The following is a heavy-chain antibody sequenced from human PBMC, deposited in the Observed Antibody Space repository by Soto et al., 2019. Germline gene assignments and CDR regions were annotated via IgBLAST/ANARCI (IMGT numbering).Heavy chain of an antibody. CDR2: IKNEGEGGTT. Sequence: LRPSCAASRFTFSSYAMSWVRQAPGKGREWIGRIKNEGEGGTTDYAAVVKGRFIISRDDSKNTLYLEMNSLTAADTAVYYCVAPWLFWGHGNLVTVSS. CDR1: RFTFSSYA. D-gene: IGHD3-10*01. J-gene: IGHJ4*01. V-gene: IGHV3-15*05. CDR3: VAPWLF.